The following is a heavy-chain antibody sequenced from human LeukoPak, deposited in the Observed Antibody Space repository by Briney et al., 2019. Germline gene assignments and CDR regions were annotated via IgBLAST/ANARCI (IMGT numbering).Heavy chain of an antibody. CDR1: GYTFTNYD. CDR3: AREGLDY. Sequence: ASVKVSCKASGYTFTNYDINLVRQATGQGLEWMGYKNPNSGNSAYAQKYQGRVTITTDASITTAYTELSGLRSEDTALYDCAREGLDYWGQGTPVTVSS. V-gene: IGHV1-8*03. CDR2: KNPNSGNS. J-gene: IGHJ4*02.